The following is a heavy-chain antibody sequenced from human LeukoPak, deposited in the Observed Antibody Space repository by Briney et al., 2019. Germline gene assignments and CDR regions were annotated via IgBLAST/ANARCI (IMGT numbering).Heavy chain of an antibody. J-gene: IGHJ6*03. CDR3: ARGRHDITMIVVVMTSASYYLDV. CDR1: GGSFSGYH. CDR2: INPSGST. D-gene: IGHD3-22*01. V-gene: IGHV4-34*01. Sequence: KPSETLSLTCAVYGGSFSGYHWTWIRQSPGKGLEWIGDINPSGSTYYNPSLKSRLTISVDTSKNQFSLKLRSVTAADTAVYYCARGRHDITMIVVVMTSASYYLDVWGKGTTVTVS.